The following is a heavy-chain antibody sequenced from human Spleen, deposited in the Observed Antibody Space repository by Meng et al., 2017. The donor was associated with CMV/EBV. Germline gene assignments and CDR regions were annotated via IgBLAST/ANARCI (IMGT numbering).Heavy chain of an antibody. D-gene: IGHD6-13*01. J-gene: IGHJ4*02. CDR1: SVSSCSYF. Sequence: SVSSCSYFCTSIQHLPGKRLESIGYLYYSGCTNYNPSLKSRVTISADTSSNHFSLKLTSVTAADTAVYYCARVVRASAGRRWLVFDYWGQGTLVTVSS. CDR3: ARVVRASAGRRWLVFDY. CDR2: LYYSGCT. V-gene: IGHV4-61*03.